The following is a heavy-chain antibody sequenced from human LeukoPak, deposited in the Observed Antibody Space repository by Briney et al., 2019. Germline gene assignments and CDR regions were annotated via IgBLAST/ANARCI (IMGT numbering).Heavy chain of an antibody. V-gene: IGHV3-30*14. CDR2: ISYDGSNK. J-gene: IGHJ5*02. Sequence: GGSLRLSCAASGFTFSSYAMHWVRQAPGKGLEWVAVISYDGSNKYYADSVKGRSTISRDNSKNTVYLQMNSLTAEDTAVYYCATFSYAGNAGGSVGPWGQGTLVTVSS. D-gene: IGHD4-23*01. CDR3: ATFSYAGNAGGSVGP. CDR1: GFTFSSYA.